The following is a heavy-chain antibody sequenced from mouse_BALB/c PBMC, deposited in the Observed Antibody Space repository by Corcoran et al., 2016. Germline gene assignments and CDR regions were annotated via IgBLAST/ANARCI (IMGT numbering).Heavy chain of an antibody. Sequence: EFQLQQSGPELVKPGASMKISCKASGYSFTGYTLNWVKQSHGKNLEWIGLINPYNGGTSYNQKFKGKATLTVDKSSSTAYMELLSLTSEDSAVYYCARSLIYDGLYAMDYWGQGTSVTVSS. D-gene: IGHD2-3*01. J-gene: IGHJ4*01. CDR3: ARSLIYDGLYAMDY. CDR1: GYSFTGYT. CDR2: INPYNGGT. V-gene: IGHV1-18*01.